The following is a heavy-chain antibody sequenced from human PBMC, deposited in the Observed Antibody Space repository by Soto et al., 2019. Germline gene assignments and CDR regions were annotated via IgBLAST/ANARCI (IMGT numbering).Heavy chain of an antibody. Sequence: GGSLRLSCAASGVTFSDYYMSWIRQAPGKGLEWVSYISSSGSTIYYADSVKGRFTISRDNAKNSLYLQMNSLRAEDTAVYYCARDSQLGSSSWLTTYYFDYWGQGTLVTVSS. CDR3: ARDSQLGSSSWLTTYYFDY. CDR1: GVTFSDYY. CDR2: ISSSGSTI. J-gene: IGHJ4*02. V-gene: IGHV3-11*01. D-gene: IGHD6-13*01.